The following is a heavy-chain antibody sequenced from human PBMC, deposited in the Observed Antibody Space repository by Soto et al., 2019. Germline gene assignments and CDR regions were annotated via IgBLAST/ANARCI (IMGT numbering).Heavy chain of an antibody. CDR2: IDPSDSYT. Sequence: SLKISCKGSGYSFTSYWISWVRQMPGKGLEWMGRIDPSDSYTNYSPSFQGHVTISADKSISTAYLQWSSLKASDTAMYYCAIYIVAYYYYGMDVWGQGTTVTVSS. V-gene: IGHV5-10-1*01. D-gene: IGHD5-12*01. J-gene: IGHJ6*02. CDR3: AIYIVAYYYYGMDV. CDR1: GYSFTSYW.